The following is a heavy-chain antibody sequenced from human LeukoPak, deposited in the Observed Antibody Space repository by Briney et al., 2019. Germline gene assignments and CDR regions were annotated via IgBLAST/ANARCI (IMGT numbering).Heavy chain of an antibody. V-gene: IGHV3-30*02. Sequence: GGSLRLSGAASGFNFRNYAMHWVRQAPGKEPEWVALIRFDGSHKYYADSVKGRFTISRDNSRDTLSLQMSSLRAEDTAVYYCTGSAYCTGGTCYSKTFDYWGQGTLVTASS. D-gene: IGHD2-15*01. CDR2: IRFDGSHK. J-gene: IGHJ4*02. CDR1: GFNFRNYA. CDR3: TGSAYCTGGTCYSKTFDY.